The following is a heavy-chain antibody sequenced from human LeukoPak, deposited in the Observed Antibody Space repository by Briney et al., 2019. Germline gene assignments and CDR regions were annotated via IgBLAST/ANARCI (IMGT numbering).Heavy chain of an antibody. CDR2: INSDGSST. Sequence: GGSLRLSCAASGFTFSSYWMHWVRQAPGKGLVWVSRINSDGSSTSYADSVKGRFTISRDNAKNTLYLQMNSLRAEDTAVYYCARETYDFWSGYNYYFDYWGQGTLVTVSS. J-gene: IGHJ4*02. CDR3: ARETYDFWSGYNYYFDY. D-gene: IGHD3-3*01. V-gene: IGHV3-74*01. CDR1: GFTFSSYW.